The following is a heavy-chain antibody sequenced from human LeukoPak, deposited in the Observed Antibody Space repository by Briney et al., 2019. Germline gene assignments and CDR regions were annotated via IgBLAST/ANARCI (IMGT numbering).Heavy chain of an antibody. Sequence: PGGSLRLSCAASGFTFSNAWMSWVRQAPGKGLEWVGRIKSKTDGGTTDYAAPVKGRFTISRDDSKNTLYLQMNSLKTEDTAVYYCTTDGLQLWFSNAFDIWGQGTMVTVSS. CDR3: TTDGLQLWFSNAFDI. CDR2: IKSKTDGGTT. D-gene: IGHD5-18*01. V-gene: IGHV3-15*01. J-gene: IGHJ3*02. CDR1: GFTFSNAW.